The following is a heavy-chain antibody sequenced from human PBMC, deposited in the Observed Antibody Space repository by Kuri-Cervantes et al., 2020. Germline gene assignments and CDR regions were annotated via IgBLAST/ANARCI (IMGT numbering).Heavy chain of an antibody. CDR3: AKDPNPGLVRLFYY. D-gene: IGHD6-19*01. CDR1: GFTFSSYS. J-gene: IGHJ4*02. V-gene: IGHV3-30*02. Sequence: GGSLRLSCAASGFTFSSYSMNWVRQAPGKGLEWVAFIRYDGSNKYYADSVKGRFTISRDNSKNTLYLQMNSLRAEDTAVYYCAKDPNPGLVRLFYYWGQGTLVTVSS. CDR2: IRYDGSNK.